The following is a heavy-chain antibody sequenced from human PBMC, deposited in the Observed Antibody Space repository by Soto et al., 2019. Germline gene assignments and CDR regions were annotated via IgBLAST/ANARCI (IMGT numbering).Heavy chain of an antibody. Sequence: EVQVVESGGGLVQSGGSLRLSCAASGLTVSNSWMSWVRQAPGKGLEWVAIIKEDGSEEYYVDSVKGRFTFSRDNADKSLYLQMNSLRVEDTALYYCVTGGGWGFAYWGQGTLVTVSS. D-gene: IGHD3-16*01. CDR3: VTGGGWGFAY. V-gene: IGHV3-7*01. J-gene: IGHJ4*02. CDR1: GLTVSNSW. CDR2: IKEDGSEE.